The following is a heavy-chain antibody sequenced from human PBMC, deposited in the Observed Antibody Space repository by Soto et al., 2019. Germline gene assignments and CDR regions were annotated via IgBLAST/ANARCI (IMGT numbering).Heavy chain of an antibody. Sequence: EVQLVESGGGLVQPGGSLRLSCAASGFTFSSYWMHWVRQAPGKGLVWVSSISTDASSTSYADPVKGRFTISRDNAKNTXXXXXXXXXXXXXAVYYCARLPNKSPQNWGQGTLVIVSP. CDR1: GFTFSSYW. D-gene: IGHD3-10*01. CDR2: ISTDASST. CDR3: ARLPNKSPQN. J-gene: IGHJ1*01. V-gene: IGHV3-74*01.